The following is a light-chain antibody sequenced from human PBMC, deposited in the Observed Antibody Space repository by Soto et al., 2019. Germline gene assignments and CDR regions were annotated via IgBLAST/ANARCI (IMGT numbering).Light chain of an antibody. CDR3: QQSYSTPPT. J-gene: IGKJ4*01. V-gene: IGKV1-5*01. Sequence: RLTQSPSSLSASVGDTVTISCRASQDISTYLAWYQQKPGKAPTLLIFGASSLHNGVPPRFAGSGSGSEFTLTINRLQPDDFATYFCQQSYSTPPTFGGGTKVEIK. CDR1: QDISTY. CDR2: GAS.